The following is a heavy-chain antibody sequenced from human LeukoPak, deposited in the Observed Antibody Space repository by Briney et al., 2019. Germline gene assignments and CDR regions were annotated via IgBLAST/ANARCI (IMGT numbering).Heavy chain of an antibody. V-gene: IGHV1-18*01. CDR2: ISTDSGKS. CDR3: ARDKNWSLDY. CDR1: GYTFTSNG. Sequence: GASVKVSCKASGYTFTSNGVSWVRQAPGQGLEWMGWISTDSGKSNSAQKFQGRVTMTRDTSTRTAYMEMRSLRSDDTAIYYCARDKNWSLDYWGQGTLVTVSS. J-gene: IGHJ4*02. D-gene: IGHD1-1*01.